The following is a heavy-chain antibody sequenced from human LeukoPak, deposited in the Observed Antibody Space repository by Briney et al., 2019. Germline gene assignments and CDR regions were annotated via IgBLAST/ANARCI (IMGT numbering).Heavy chain of an antibody. CDR3: ARRTAATINGFHNYYYMDV. D-gene: IGHD6-13*01. CDR2: INPSGGST. J-gene: IGHJ6*03. V-gene: IGHV1-46*01. CDR1: GYTFTSYY. Sequence: ASVKVSCKASGYTFTSYYMHWVRQAPGQGLEWMGIINPSGGSTSYAQKFQGRVTMTRDTAISTAYMELSRLTSDDTAVFYCARRTAATINGFHNYYYMDVWGKGTTVTVSS.